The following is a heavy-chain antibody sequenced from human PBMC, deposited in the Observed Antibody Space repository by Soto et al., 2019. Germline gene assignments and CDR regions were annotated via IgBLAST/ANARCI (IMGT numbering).Heavy chain of an antibody. V-gene: IGHV1-18*01. CDR1: GYTFTSYG. CDR3: ARDLEPAYYDFWSGYRSLKYNWFDP. CDR2: ISAYNGNT. D-gene: IGHD3-3*01. Sequence: ASVKVSCKASGYTFTSYGISWVRQAPGQGLEWMGWISAYNGNTNYAQKLQGRVTMTTDTSTSTAYMELRSLRSDDTAVYYCARDLEPAYYDFWSGYRSLKYNWFDPWGQGTLVTVS. J-gene: IGHJ5*02.